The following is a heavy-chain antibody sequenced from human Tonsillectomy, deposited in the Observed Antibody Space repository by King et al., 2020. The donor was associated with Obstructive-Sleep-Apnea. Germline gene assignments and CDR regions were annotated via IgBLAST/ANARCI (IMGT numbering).Heavy chain of an antibody. J-gene: IGHJ6*02. Sequence: VQLVESGAEVKKPGESLRISCKGSGSIFPNYWIAWVRQMPGKGLEWMGIINFGYSHTRYSPSFQGQVTISVDKSITTAYLQWNSLAASGTAIYYCARGHYYYGVDLWGQGTTVTVSS. CDR1: GSIFPNYW. V-gene: IGHV5-51*01. CDR3: ARGHYYYGVDL. CDR2: INFGYSHT.